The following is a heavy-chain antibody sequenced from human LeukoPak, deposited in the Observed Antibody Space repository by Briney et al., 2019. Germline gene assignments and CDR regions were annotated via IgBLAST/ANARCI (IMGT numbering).Heavy chain of an antibody. CDR2: MKQDGSEK. D-gene: IGHD3-10*01. CDR1: GFTFSSYW. V-gene: IGHV3-7*01. CDR3: ARNGWFGEETENWFDP. Sequence: PGGSLRLSCAASGFTFSSYWMNWVRQAPGKGLEWVASMKQDGSEKYYVDSVKGRFTISRDNAKNSLYLQMNSLRAEDTAVYYCARNGWFGEETENWFDPWGQGTLVTVSS. J-gene: IGHJ5*02.